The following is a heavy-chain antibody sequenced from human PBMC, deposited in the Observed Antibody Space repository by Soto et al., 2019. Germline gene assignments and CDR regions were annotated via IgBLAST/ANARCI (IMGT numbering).Heavy chain of an antibody. CDR1: GDXVSSTSGG. Sequence: XLSLSCVISGDXVSSTSGGWNWVRQSPSRGLEWLGRTYYKSKWNNDYALSVKSRITINPEKSKNQFSLTLYSLTTEDTAVYYCTGITWFRGMDVWGQGTPGTVS. CDR2: TYYKSKWNN. D-gene: IGHD3-10*01. J-gene: IGHJ6*02. CDR3: TGITWFRGMDV. V-gene: IGHV6-1*01.